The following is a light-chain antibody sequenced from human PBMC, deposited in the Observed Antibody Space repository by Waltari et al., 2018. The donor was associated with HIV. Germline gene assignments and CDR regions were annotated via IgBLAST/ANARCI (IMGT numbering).Light chain of an antibody. Sequence: QSALTQPASVSGSPGQSITISCTGTNSDIGGYHYVSWYQHHPGKAPKLMIYEVSNRPSGVSNRFSGSKSGSTASLTISGLQAEDEADYYCSSYTSSSLYFVFGTGTKVTVL. V-gene: IGLV2-14*01. CDR2: EVS. CDR3: SSYTSSSLYFV. CDR1: NSDIGGYHY. J-gene: IGLJ1*01.